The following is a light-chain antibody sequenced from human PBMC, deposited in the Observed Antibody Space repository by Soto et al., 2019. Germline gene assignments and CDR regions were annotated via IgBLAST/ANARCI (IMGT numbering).Light chain of an antibody. J-gene: IGKJ2*01. CDR1: QSVSSN. CDR2: GAS. Sequence: EIVMTQSPATLSVSPGERATLSCRASQSVSSNLTWYQQKPGQAPRLLIYGASTRATGIPARFSGSGSGTEFTLTISSLQSEDFAVYYCQQDKSRPPYTFGQGTKLEIK. CDR3: QQDKSRPPYT. V-gene: IGKV3-15*01.